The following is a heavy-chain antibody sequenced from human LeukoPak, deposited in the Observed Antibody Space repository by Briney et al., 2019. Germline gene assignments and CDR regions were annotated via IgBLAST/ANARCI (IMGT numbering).Heavy chain of an antibody. J-gene: IGHJ4*02. D-gene: IGHD5-18*01. CDR3: AMGHRAKTHGLVY. CDR2: ISSSSSYI. Sequence: GGSLRLSCAASGFTFSSYSMNWVRQAPGKGLEWVSSISSSSSYIYYADSVKGRFTISRDNAKNSLYLQMNSLRAEDTAVYYCAMGHRAKTHGLVYWGQGTLVTVSS. V-gene: IGHV3-21*01. CDR1: GFTFSSYS.